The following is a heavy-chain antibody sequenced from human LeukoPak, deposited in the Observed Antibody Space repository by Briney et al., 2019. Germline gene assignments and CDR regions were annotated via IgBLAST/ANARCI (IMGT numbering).Heavy chain of an antibody. Sequence: GGSLTLSCAASGFTLSSNRMNWVRQAPEKGLEWIAYISATGSVIYYADSVKGRFTISRDGAKNWLYLQLTSIRAEDTAVYYCAREVSGFDVWGQGTMVAVSS. CDR1: GFTLSSNR. J-gene: IGHJ3*01. CDR3: AREVSGFDV. V-gene: IGHV3-48*01. CDR2: ISATGSVI.